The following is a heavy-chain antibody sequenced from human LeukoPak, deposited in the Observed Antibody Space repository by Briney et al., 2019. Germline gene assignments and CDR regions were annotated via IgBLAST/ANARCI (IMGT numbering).Heavy chain of an antibody. CDR3: ARDVNGFSSTWYEY. Sequence: PGGSLRLSCAASGFTFSSYEMNWVRQAPGKGLEWISYITGSSTTIYYADSVKGRFTISRDNAKNSLYLQMNSLRAEDTALYYCARDVNGFSSTWYEYWGQGTLVTVSS. D-gene: IGHD6-13*01. J-gene: IGHJ4*02. V-gene: IGHV3-48*01. CDR2: ITGSSTTI. CDR1: GFTFSSYE.